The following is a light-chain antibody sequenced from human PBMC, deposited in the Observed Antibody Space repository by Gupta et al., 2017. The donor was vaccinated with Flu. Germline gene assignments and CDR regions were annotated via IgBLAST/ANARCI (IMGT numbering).Light chain of an antibody. J-gene: IGLJ3*02. V-gene: IGLV4-69*01. Sequence: LTQSPSASASLGASVKLTCTLTSAHIEFAVAWHQQRPEMGPRFLMQVNSDGSQERGSGIPDRFSGSSSGTERSLVISNVQSDDEAVYYCQTWGTGEFGGGTHLTVL. CDR1: SAHIEFA. CDR3: QTWGTGE. CDR2: VNSDGSQ.